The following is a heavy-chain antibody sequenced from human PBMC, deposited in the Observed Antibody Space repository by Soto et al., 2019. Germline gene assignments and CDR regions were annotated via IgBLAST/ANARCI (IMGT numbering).Heavy chain of an antibody. V-gene: IGHV1-8*01. CDR2: MNPNSGNT. CDR3: ARGPRITIFGVVIHYGMDV. Sequence: QVPLVQSGAEVKKPGASVKVSCKASGYTFTSYDINWVRQATGQGLEWMGWMNPNSGNTGYAQKFQGRVTMTRNTSISTAYMELSSLRSEDTAVYYCARGPRITIFGVVIHYGMDVWGQGTTVTVSS. J-gene: IGHJ6*02. CDR1: GYTFTSYD. D-gene: IGHD3-3*01.